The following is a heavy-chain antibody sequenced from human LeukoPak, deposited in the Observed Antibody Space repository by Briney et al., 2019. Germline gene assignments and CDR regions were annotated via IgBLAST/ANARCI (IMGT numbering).Heavy chain of an antibody. CDR1: GFTFDDYA. V-gene: IGHV3-9*01. CDR3: AKDKFIAVAGPRNDAFDI. Sequence: PGGSLRLSCAASGFTFDDYAMHWVRQAPGKGLGWVSGISWNSGSIGYADSVKGRFTISRDNAKNSLYLQMNSLRAEDTALYYCAKDKFIAVAGPRNDAFDIWGQGTMVTVSS. CDR2: ISWNSGSI. J-gene: IGHJ3*02. D-gene: IGHD6-19*01.